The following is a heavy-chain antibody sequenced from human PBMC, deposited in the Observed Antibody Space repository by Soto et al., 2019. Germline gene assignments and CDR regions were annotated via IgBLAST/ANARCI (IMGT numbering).Heavy chain of an antibody. V-gene: IGHV1-2*02. CDR2: INPNSGGT. J-gene: IGHJ3*02. CDR1: GYTFTGYY. D-gene: IGHD4-17*01. Sequence: ASVKVSCKASGYTFTGYYMHWVRQAPGQGLEWMGRINPNSGGTNYAQKFQGRVTMTRDTSISTAYMELSRLRSDDTAVYYCARTVYGDYDAFDIWGQGTMVTVSS. CDR3: ARTVYGDYDAFDI.